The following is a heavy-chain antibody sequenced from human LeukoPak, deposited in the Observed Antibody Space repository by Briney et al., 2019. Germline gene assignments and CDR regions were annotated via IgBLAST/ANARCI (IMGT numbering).Heavy chain of an antibody. V-gene: IGHV3-11*01. CDR1: GFNVSDYY. CDR3: ARERSGSYFTFDI. CDR2: IRSRGRTT. Sequence: GGSLRLSCAVSGFNVSDYYMSWIRQAPGKGLEWLSNIRSRGRTTHYADSVKGRFSISKDNAENSLYLQMNSLRAEDTAVYYCARERSGSYFTFDIWGQGTMVTVSS. J-gene: IGHJ3*02. D-gene: IGHD3-22*01.